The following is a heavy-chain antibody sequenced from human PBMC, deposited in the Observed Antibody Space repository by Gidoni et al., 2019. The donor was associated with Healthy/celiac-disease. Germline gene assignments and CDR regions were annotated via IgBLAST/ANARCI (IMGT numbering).Heavy chain of an antibody. V-gene: IGHV2-5*02. CDR1: GFSLRTSGVG. Sequence: QITLKESGPTLVKPTQTLTLTCTFSGFSLRTSGVGVGWIRQPPGKALEWLALIYWDDDKRYSPSLKSRLTITKDTSKNQGVLTMTNMDPVDTATYYGAHLSSSWYSGYFQHWGQGTLVTVSS. J-gene: IGHJ1*01. D-gene: IGHD6-13*01. CDR2: IYWDDDK. CDR3: AHLSSSWYSGYFQH.